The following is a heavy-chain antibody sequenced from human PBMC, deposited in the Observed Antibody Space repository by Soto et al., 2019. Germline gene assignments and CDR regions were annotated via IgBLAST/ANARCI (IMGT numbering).Heavy chain of an antibody. V-gene: IGHV3-21*01. J-gene: IGHJ2*01. CDR2: ISSSSSYI. Sequence: GGSLRLSCAASGFTFSSYSMNWVRQAPGKGLEWVSSISSSSSYIYYADSVKGRFTISRDNAKNSLYLQMNSLRAEDTAGYYCARDREDGDYVWYFDLWGRGTLVTVSS. CDR3: ARDREDGDYVWYFDL. CDR1: GFTFSSYS. D-gene: IGHD4-17*01.